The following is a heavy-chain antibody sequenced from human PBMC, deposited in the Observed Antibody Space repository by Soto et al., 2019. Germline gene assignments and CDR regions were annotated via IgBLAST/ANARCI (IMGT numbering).Heavy chain of an antibody. CDR1: GGSISSSNW. V-gene: IGHV4-4*02. D-gene: IGHD2-2*02. CDR2: IYHSGST. CDR3: ARGPKVVPAAILGTYYYYGMDV. J-gene: IGHJ6*02. Sequence: SETLSLTCAVSGGSISSSNWWSCFRQPPGKGLECIGEIYHSGSTNYNPSLKGRVTISVDKSKNQFSLKLSSVTAADTAVYYCARGPKVVPAAILGTYYYYGMDVWGQGTTVTVSS.